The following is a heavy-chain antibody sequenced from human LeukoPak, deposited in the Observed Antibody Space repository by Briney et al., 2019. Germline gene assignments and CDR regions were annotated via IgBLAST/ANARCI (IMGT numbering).Heavy chain of an antibody. CDR1: GGSISSSIYY. V-gene: IGHV4-39*01. CDR3: ARLLGELGDY. D-gene: IGHD3-16*01. CDR2: IYYSGST. J-gene: IGHJ4*02. Sequence: PSETLSLTCTVSGGSISSSIYYWGWIRQPPGKGLEWIGSIYYSGSTYYNPSLKSRVTISVDTSKNQFSLKLSSVTAADTAVYYCARLLGELGDYWGQGTLVTVSS.